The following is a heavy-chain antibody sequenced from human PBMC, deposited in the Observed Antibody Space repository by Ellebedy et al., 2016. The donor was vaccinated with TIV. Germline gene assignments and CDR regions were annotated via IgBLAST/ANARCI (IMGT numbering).Heavy chain of an antibody. D-gene: IGHD3-16*01. V-gene: IGHV3-23*01. J-gene: IGHJ5*02. CDR1: GFTFRDFA. CDR2: ISAGGVST. Sequence: GGSLRLSXEASGFTFRDFAMNWVRQAPGNGLEWVSGISAGGVSTGYADSVKGRFAISRDNSKSTLYLQMNRLRTEDSAVYYCAKDRGSGTYVNWFKPWGQGTLVTVSS. CDR3: AKDRGSGTYVNWFKP.